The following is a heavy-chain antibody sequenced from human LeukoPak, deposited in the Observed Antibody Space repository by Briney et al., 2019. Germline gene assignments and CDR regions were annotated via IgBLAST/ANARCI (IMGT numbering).Heavy chain of an antibody. CDR2: ISGDGVSP. Sequence: GGSLRLSCSASGFTFNNYALTWVRQTPGKGLECVSAISGDGVSPYYADSVRGRFTISRDNSKNTLYLQMNSLRVEDTAVYFCALDPGAFPYFFDSWGQGTLVTVSS. D-gene: IGHD4/OR15-4a*01. J-gene: IGHJ4*02. CDR3: ALDPGAFPYFFDS. V-gene: IGHV3-23*01. CDR1: GFTFNNYA.